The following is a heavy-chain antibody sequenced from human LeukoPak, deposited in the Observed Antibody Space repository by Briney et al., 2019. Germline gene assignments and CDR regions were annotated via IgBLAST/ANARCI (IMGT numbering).Heavy chain of an antibody. J-gene: IGHJ3*02. CDR3: AKDEKGTRITMIVVVISAFDI. Sequence: TGGSLRLSCAASEFSVGSNYMAWVRLAPGKGLEWVSAISGSGGSTYYADSVKGRFAISRDNSKNTLYLQMNSLRAEDTAVYYCAKDEKGTRITMIVVVISAFDIWGQGSMVTVSS. V-gene: IGHV3-23*01. CDR2: ISGSGGST. D-gene: IGHD3-22*01. CDR1: EFSVGSNY.